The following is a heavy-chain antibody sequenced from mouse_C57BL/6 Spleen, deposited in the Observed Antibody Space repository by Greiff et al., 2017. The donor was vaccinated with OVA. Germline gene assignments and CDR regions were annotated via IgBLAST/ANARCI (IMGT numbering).Heavy chain of an antibody. D-gene: IGHD4-1*01. J-gene: IGHJ4*01. Sequence: QVQLKQPGAELVKPGASVKMSCKASGYTFTSYWITWVKQRPGQGLEWIGDIYPGSGSTNYTEKFKSKATLTVDTSSSTAYMQLSSLTSEDSAVDSYATNRVDYYAMDYWGQGTSVTVSS. CDR1: GYTFTSYW. V-gene: IGHV1-55*01. CDR2: IYPGSGST. CDR3: ATNRVDYYAMDY.